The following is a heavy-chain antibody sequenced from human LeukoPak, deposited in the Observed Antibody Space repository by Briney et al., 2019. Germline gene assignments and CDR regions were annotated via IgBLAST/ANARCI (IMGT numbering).Heavy chain of an antibody. CDR2: IYPGDSDT. J-gene: IGHJ3*02. V-gene: IGHV5-51*01. CDR3: AKTLAAGSVDAFDI. D-gene: IGHD6-13*01. CDR1: GYSIISYW. Sequence: GESLKISCKGSGYSIISYWIGWVRQMPGKGLEWMGIIYPGDSDTRYSPSFRGQVTISADKSLSAAYLQWSSLKASDTAMYYFAKTLAAGSVDAFDIWGQGTMVTVSS.